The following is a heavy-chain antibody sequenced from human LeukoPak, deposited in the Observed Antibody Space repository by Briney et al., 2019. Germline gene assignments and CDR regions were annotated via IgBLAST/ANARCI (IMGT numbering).Heavy chain of an antibody. D-gene: IGHD2-21*02. CDR3: AKDLLGVTPPGY. V-gene: IGHV3-53*05. CDR1: GFTVSSNY. Sequence: GGSLRLSCAASGFTVSSNYMSWVRQAPGKGLEWVSVIYSGGSTYYADSVKGRFTISRDNSKNTLYLQMNSLRAEDTAVYYCAKDLLGVTPPGYWGQGTLVTVSP. J-gene: IGHJ4*02. CDR2: IYSGGST.